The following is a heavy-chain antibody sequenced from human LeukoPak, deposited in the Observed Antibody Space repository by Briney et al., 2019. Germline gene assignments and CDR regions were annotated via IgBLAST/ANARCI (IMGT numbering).Heavy chain of an antibody. CDR3: ARVTLGYCSGGSCYSDDY. Sequence: GGSLRLSCAASGFTFSSYWMHWVRQAPGKGLVWVSRINSDGSSTSYADSVKGRFTISRDNAKNTLYLQMNSLRAEDTAVYYRARVTLGYCSGGSCYSDDYWGQGTLVTVSS. J-gene: IGHJ4*02. CDR1: GFTFSSYW. D-gene: IGHD2-15*01. V-gene: IGHV3-74*01. CDR2: INSDGSST.